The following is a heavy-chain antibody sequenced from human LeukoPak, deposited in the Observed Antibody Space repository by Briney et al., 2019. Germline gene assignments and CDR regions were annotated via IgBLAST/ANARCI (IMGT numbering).Heavy chain of an antibody. CDR1: GYTFTSYG. CDR2: INPNSGGT. CDR3: AREDYYGSGSSDY. V-gene: IGHV1-2*02. J-gene: IGHJ4*02. D-gene: IGHD3-10*01. Sequence: ASVKVSCKASGYTFTSYGISWVRQAPGQGLEWMGWINPNSGGTNYAQKFQGRVTMTRDTSISTAYMELSRLRSDDTAVYYCAREDYYGSGSSDYWGQGTLVTVSS.